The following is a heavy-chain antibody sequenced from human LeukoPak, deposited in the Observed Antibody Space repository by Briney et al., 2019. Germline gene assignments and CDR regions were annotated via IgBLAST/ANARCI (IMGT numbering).Heavy chain of an antibody. Sequence: PSETLSLTCTVSGGSISSYYWSWIRQPARKGLEWIGRIYTSGSTNYNPSLKSRVTMSVDTSKNQFSLKLSSVTAADTAVYYCARDRDYGDYVDAPFDPWGQGTLVTVSS. V-gene: IGHV4-4*07. CDR3: ARDRDYGDYVDAPFDP. D-gene: IGHD4-17*01. J-gene: IGHJ5*02. CDR2: IYTSGST. CDR1: GGSISSYY.